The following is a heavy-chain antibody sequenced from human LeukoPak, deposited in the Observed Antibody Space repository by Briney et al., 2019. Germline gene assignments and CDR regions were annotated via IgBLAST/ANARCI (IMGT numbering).Heavy chain of an antibody. CDR3: ARAGSGWSFDY. V-gene: IGHV4-59*01. CDR1: GGSISSYY. J-gene: IGHJ4*02. CDR2: NSYSGNT. Sequence: SETLSLTCTVSGGSISSYYWTWLRQPPGKGLEWIGYNSYSGNTNYNPSLKSRVSISLDMSKNQFSLRLSSVTAADTAVYYCARAGSGWSFDYWGQGTLVTVSS. D-gene: IGHD6-19*01.